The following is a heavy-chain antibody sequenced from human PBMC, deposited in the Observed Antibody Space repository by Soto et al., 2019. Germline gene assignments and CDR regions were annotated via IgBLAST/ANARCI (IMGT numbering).Heavy chain of an antibody. CDR3: ARGRGYSGDDHYYYFDMDV. CDR1: GGTFNNYP. CDR2: SIPIFGTA. J-gene: IGHJ6*02. D-gene: IGHD5-12*01. V-gene: IGHV1-69*13. Sequence: GASVKVSCKASGGTFNNYPITWVRQAPGEGLEWMGGSIPIFGTANYAQKFQGRVTISVDESTSTAYMELSSLRSEDTAVYYCARGRGYSGDDHYYYFDMDVWGQGTTVTDSS.